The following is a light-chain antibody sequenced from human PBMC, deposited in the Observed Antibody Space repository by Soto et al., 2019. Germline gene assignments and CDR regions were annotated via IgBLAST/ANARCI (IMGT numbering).Light chain of an antibody. Sequence: DIQMTQSPSSLSASVGDRVTITCRASQDIANYLAWYQQKPGKAPKFLIYAAPALHSGVPSRFSGSGSGTDFTLTISSLHPEDFAVYFCQQFKNYPITFGQGTRLEIK. CDR2: AAP. J-gene: IGKJ5*01. V-gene: IGKV1-9*01. CDR1: QDIANY. CDR3: QQFKNYPIT.